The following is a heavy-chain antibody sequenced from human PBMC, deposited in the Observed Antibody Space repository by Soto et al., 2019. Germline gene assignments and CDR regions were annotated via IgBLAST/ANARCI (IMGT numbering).Heavy chain of an antibody. CDR2: INTGNGDT. CDR3: ARRYSSSWSYFDY. V-gene: IGHV1-3*04. J-gene: IGHJ4*02. D-gene: IGHD6-13*01. Sequence: ASVKVSCKVSGYTFTRYALHWVRQAPGQRLEWMGWINTGNGDTNYSQRFQGRLTITKDTSKNQVVLTMTNMDPVDTATYYCARRYSSSWSYFDYWGQGTLVTVSP. CDR1: GYTFTRYA.